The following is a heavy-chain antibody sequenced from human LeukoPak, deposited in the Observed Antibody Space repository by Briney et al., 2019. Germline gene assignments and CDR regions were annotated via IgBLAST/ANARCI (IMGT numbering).Heavy chain of an antibody. CDR3: AMGETVTTPPRDY. Sequence: ASVKVSCKASGYTFTSYGFTWVRQAPGQGLEWMGWISGYNGNTNYAQKLQGRVTMTTDTSTSTAYMELASLRSDDTAVYYCAMGETVTTPPRDYWGRGTLVTVSS. J-gene: IGHJ4*02. D-gene: IGHD4-17*01. CDR2: ISGYNGNT. V-gene: IGHV1-18*01. CDR1: GYTFTSYG.